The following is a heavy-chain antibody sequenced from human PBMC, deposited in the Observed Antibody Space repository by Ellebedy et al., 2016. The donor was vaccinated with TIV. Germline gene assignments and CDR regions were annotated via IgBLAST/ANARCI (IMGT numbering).Heavy chain of an antibody. Sequence: MPSETLSLTCTVSGGSIRSSSYYRGWLRQPPGKGLEWIGSFYYSGSTYYNPSLESLVTISGDTSRNQFSLKVTSVTAADTAVYYCATEIPVAARIEFWGQGALVTVSS. D-gene: IGHD6-19*01. V-gene: IGHV4-39*02. CDR2: FYYSGST. J-gene: IGHJ4*02. CDR3: ATEIPVAARIEF. CDR1: GGSIRSSSYY.